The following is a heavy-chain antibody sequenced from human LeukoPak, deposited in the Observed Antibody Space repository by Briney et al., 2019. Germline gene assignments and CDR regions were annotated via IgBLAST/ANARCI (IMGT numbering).Heavy chain of an antibody. V-gene: IGHV1-8*01. J-gene: IGHJ4*02. CDR2: MNPNTDKT. D-gene: IGHD6-13*01. Sequence: ASVKVSCKASGYTFTSSDINWVRQAPGQGLEWMGWMNPNTDKTGFARNFQGRVTMTKNISISTAYMGVTSLTYEDTAIYYCARGRPGLASAGIYDFWGQGTLITVSS. CDR3: ARGRPGLASAGIYDF. CDR1: GYTFTSSD.